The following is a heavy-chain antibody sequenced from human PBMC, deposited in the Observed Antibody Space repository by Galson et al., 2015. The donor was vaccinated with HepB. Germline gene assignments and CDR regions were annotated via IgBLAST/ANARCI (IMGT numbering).Heavy chain of an antibody. D-gene: IGHD3-3*01. Sequence: SLRLSCAASGFTFSSSVVNWVRQAPGKGLEWVSTISGSADSTNYVDSVKGRFTISRDNSKNTLFLQMNSLRAEDTAVYYCAKRRAVKAYDFWSTYVRARGTAHFYALDVWGQGTAVTVSS. CDR3: AKRRAVKAYDFWSTYVRARGTAHFYALDV. CDR2: ISGSADST. V-gene: IGHV3-23*01. CDR1: GFTFSSSV. J-gene: IGHJ6*02.